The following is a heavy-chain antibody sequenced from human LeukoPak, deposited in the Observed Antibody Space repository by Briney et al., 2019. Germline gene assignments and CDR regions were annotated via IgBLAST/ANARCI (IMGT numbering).Heavy chain of an antibody. CDR3: AIVSPKGMATTMFDY. J-gene: IGHJ4*02. V-gene: IGHV4-59*01. D-gene: IGHD5-24*01. CDR1: GGSISSYY. CDR2: IYYSGST. Sequence: PSETLSLTCTVSGGSISSYYWSWIRQPPGKGLEWIGYIYYSGSTNYNPSLKSRVTISVDTSKNQFSLKLSSVTAADTAVYYCAIVSPKGMATTMFDYWGQGTLVTVSS.